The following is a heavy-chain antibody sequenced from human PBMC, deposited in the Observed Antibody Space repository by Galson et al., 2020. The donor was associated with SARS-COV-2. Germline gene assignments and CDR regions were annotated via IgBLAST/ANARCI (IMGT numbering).Heavy chain of an antibody. V-gene: IGHV4-38-2*02. J-gene: IGHJ4*02. D-gene: IGHD1-26*01. CDR3: ARIISESYFDY. CDR2: VYRSGYT. CDR1: GYSISTGYY. Sequence: SETLSLTCSVSGYSISTGYYWGWIRQAPGKSLEWIGIVYRSGYTSYTPSLKSRATMSVDTSKNQFSLSLTSVTAADTAFYYCARIISESYFDYWGQGILVTVSS.